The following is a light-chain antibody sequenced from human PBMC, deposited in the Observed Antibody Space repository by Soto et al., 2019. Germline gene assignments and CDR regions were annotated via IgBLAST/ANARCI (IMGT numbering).Light chain of an antibody. V-gene: IGKV3-20*01. CDR1: QSISSTH. CDR2: GAS. J-gene: IGKJ2*01. CDR3: HQYATSDMDT. Sequence: EIVLTQSPGTLSLAPGERATLSCRASQSISSTHLAWYQQKSGQAPRLLIYGASSRATGIPDRFSGSGSGTDFTLTITRLEPEDFAVYYCHQYATSDMDTFGQGTKLAIK.